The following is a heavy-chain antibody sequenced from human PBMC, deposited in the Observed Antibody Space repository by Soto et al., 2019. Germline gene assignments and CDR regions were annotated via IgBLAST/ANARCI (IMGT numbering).Heavy chain of an antibody. V-gene: IGHV1-2*02. CDR3: ARRRHSGYGTGAYYYYGMDV. Sequence: ASVKVSCKASGYTFTGYYMRWVRQAPGQGLEWMGWINPNSGGTNYAQKFQGRVTMTRDTSISTAYMELSRLRSDDTAVYYCARRRHSGYGTGAYYYYGMDVWGQGTTVTVSS. D-gene: IGHD5-12*01. CDR2: INPNSGGT. CDR1: GYTFTGYY. J-gene: IGHJ6*02.